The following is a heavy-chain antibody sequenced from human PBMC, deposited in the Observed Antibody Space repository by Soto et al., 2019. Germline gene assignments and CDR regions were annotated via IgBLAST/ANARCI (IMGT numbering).Heavy chain of an antibody. CDR2: IFPSGAT. CDR3: ARGSAAKRYFDL. Sequence: QVQLQESGPGLVKPSQTLSLMCTVSGAPISGGDYHWSWIRQPPGKGLEWIGYIFPSGATHYNSSLGSRLNMSVETSKSHFSLKLTSVTAADTAVYFCARGSAAKRYFDLWGRGTLVTVSS. J-gene: IGHJ2*01. V-gene: IGHV4-30-4*01. D-gene: IGHD5-18*01. CDR1: GAPISGGDYH.